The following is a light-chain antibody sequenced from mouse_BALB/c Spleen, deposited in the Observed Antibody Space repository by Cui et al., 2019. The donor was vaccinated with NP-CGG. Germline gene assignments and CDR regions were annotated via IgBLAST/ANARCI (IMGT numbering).Light chain of an antibody. J-gene: IGLJ1*01. CDR1: TGAVTTSNY. CDR2: GTT. CDR3: ALCYSNHWV. V-gene: IGLV1*01. Sequence: QAVVTQESALTTSPGGTVILTCRSSTGAVTTSNYANWVQEKPDHLFTGLIGGTTNRAPGVPSRFPASLMGAKAALTSTGAQPENVARYFFALCYSNHWVFGGGTKLTVL.